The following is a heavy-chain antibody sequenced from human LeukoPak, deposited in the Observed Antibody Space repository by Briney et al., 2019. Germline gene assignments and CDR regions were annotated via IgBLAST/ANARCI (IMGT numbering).Heavy chain of an antibody. D-gene: IGHD6-13*01. V-gene: IGHV1-2*02. CDR2: SNPNSGGT. J-gene: IGHJ4*02. Sequence: ASVKVSSTASGYTFTVYYMHWVRQAPGPGIEWMGWSNPNSGGTNSAQKFQGRVTMTRDTSISTAYMELSRLRSDDTAVYYCAREWIAAAGTDYWGQGTLVTVSS. CDR3: AREWIAAAGTDY. CDR1: GYTFTVYY.